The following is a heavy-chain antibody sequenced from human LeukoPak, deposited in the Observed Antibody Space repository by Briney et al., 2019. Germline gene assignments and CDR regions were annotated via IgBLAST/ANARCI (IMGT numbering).Heavy chain of an antibody. D-gene: IGHD2-15*01. J-gene: IGHJ4*02. CDR1: GFSFNNYG. Sequence: GGSLRLSCAASGFSFNNYGMHWVRQAPGRGLEWVAMIPYGGSSEKYADFVKGRFTISRDKSKNTLYLQMSSLRDEDTALYYCAKPRVSIGSHFDYWGQGTLVTVSS. CDR3: AKPRVSIGSHFDY. V-gene: IGHV3-30*18. CDR2: IPYGGSSE.